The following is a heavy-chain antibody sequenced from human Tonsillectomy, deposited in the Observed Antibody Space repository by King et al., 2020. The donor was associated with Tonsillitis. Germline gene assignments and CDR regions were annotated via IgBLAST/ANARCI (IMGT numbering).Heavy chain of an antibody. J-gene: IGHJ3*02. CDR1: GYSFTNYW. CDR3: ARRGGGSLDGFDI. D-gene: IGHD1-26*01. CDR2: IYPGYSDP. V-gene: IGHV5-51*03. Sequence: QLVQSGAEVRKPGESLKISCKGSGYSFTNYWIGWVRQMPGKGLEWMGIIYPGYSDPTYSPSFQGQVTISADRSISTAYVQWSSLKASDTVMYYCARRGGGSLDGFDIWGQGTMVTVSS.